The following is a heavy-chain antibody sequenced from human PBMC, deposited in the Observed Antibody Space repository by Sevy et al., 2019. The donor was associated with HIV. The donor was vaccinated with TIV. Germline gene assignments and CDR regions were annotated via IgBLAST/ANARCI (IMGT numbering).Heavy chain of an antibody. CDR3: ARGGGYCGGDCYSIDY. CDR1: GFTFSSYV. D-gene: IGHD2-21*02. V-gene: IGHV3-33*08. Sequence: GGSLRLSCAASGFTFSSYVMHWVRQAPGKGLEWVALIWYGGTIKYYADSVKGRFTISRDNSKDTLFLQMNSLTPEDTAVYYCARGGGYCGGDCYSIDYWGQGALVTVSS. CDR2: IWYGGTIK. J-gene: IGHJ4*02.